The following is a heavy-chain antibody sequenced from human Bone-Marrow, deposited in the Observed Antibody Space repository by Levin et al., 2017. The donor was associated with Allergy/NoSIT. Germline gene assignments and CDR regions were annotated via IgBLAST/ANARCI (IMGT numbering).Heavy chain of an antibody. D-gene: IGHD2-15*01. V-gene: IGHV4-34*01. Sequence: PSETLSLTCAVYGGSFSGYYWSWIRQPPGKGLEWIGEINHSGSTNYNPSLKSRVTISVDTSKNQFSLKLSSVTAADTAVYYCARGRRDIVVVVAAFLLLGDAFDIWGQGTMVTVSS. CDR2: INHSGST. CDR3: ARGRRDIVVVVAAFLLLGDAFDI. J-gene: IGHJ3*02. CDR1: GGSFSGYY.